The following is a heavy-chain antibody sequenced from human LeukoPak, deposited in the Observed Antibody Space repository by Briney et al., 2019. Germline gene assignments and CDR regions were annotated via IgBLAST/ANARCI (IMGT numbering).Heavy chain of an antibody. D-gene: IGHD6-19*01. CDR3: TRTRAVAGVYYFDY. V-gene: IGHV3-49*04. Sequence: GRSLRLSCTASGFTFGDYAMSWVRQAPGNGLEWVGFIRSKAYGGTTEYAPSVKGRFTISRDDSKSIAYLQMNSLKTEDTAVYYCTRTRAVAGVYYFDYWGQGTLVTVSS. CDR1: GFTFGDYA. CDR2: IRSKAYGGTT. J-gene: IGHJ4*02.